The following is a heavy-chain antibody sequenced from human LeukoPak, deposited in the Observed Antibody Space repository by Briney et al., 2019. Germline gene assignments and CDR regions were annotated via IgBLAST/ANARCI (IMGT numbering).Heavy chain of an antibody. CDR3: AAWVSSSYASNWFDP. J-gene: IGHJ5*02. CDR2: IKQDGSEK. Sequence: GGSLRLSCAASGFTFSSYWMSWVRQAPGKGLEWVANIKQDGSEKYYVDSVKGRFTISRDNAKNSLYLQMNSLRAEDTAVYYCAAWVSSSYASNWFDPWGQGTLVTVSS. V-gene: IGHV3-7*01. CDR1: GFTFSSYW. D-gene: IGHD6-6*01.